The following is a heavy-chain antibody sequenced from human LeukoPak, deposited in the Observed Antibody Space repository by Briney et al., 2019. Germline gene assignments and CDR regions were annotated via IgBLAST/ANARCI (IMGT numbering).Heavy chain of an antibody. Sequence: ASVKVSCKASGYTFTGYYMHWVRQAPGQGLEWMGWINPNSGGTNYAQKFQGRVTMIRDTSISTAYMELSRLRSDDTAVYYCARDTLNSYGPTGFDYWGQGTLVTVSS. CDR3: ARDTLNSYGPTGFDY. CDR2: INPNSGGT. J-gene: IGHJ4*02. CDR1: GYTFTGYY. V-gene: IGHV1-2*02. D-gene: IGHD5-18*01.